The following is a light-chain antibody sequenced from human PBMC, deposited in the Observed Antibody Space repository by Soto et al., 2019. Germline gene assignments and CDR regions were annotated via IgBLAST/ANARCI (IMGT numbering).Light chain of an antibody. Sequence: DIQMTQSPSSLSASVGDRVIITCRASQGIDNYLAWYQQRPGKVPKLLIYAASTLQSGVPSRFSGSGSGTEFTLTISSLQPEDVASYYCQQYYSYPLTFGGGTKVEIK. CDR2: AAS. CDR3: QQYYSYPLT. CDR1: QGIDNY. J-gene: IGKJ4*01. V-gene: IGKV1-27*01.